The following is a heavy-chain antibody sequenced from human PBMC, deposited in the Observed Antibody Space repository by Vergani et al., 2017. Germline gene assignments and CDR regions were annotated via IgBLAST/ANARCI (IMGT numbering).Heavy chain of an antibody. CDR3: ARTTVTTFPLIYYYYGMDV. D-gene: IGHD4-17*01. Sequence: EVQLLESGGGLVQPGGSLRLTCAASEFTFSNYAMNWVRQAPGKGLEWVSGISGSGVSAYYTDSVKGRFTISRDNSKNTLYLQMNSLRAEDTAVYYWARTTVTTFPLIYYYYGMDVWGQGTTVTVSS. CDR2: ISGSGVSA. V-gene: IGHV3-23*01. J-gene: IGHJ6*02. CDR1: EFTFSNYA.